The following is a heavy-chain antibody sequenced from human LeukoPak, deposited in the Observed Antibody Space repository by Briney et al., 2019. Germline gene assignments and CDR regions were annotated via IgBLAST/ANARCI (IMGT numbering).Heavy chain of an antibody. D-gene: IGHD2-2*01. Sequence: SETLSLTCAVYGGSFSGYYWSWIRQPPGKGLEWIGEINHSGSTNYNPSLKSRVTISVDTSKNQFSLKLSSVTAADTAVYYCARGQGYCSSTSCEWWFDPWGQGTLVTVSS. CDR2: INHSGST. V-gene: IGHV4-34*01. CDR1: GGSFSGYY. CDR3: ARGQGYCSSTSCEWWFDP. J-gene: IGHJ5*02.